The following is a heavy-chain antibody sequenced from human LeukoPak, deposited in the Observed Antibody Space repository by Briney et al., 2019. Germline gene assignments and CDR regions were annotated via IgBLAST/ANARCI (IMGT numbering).Heavy chain of an antibody. CDR2: ASYDGNNK. Sequence: GGSLRLSCVASGFTFSDYAMHWVRQAPGKGLEWVAVASYDGNNKYYADSVKGRLTISRDNSKNTVYLQMNSLRAEDTAVYYCARVGRSRDYFDSWGQGTLVTVSS. CDR3: ARVGRSRDYFDS. V-gene: IGHV3-30-3*01. J-gene: IGHJ4*02. CDR1: GFTFSDYA.